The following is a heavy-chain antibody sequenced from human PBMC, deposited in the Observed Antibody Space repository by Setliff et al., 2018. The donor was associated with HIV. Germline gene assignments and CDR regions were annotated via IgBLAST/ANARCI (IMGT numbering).Heavy chain of an antibody. CDR3: AGSRGYFVKAE. D-gene: IGHD3-22*01. V-gene: IGHV3-7*01. CDR2: IKQDGSEI. CDR1: GFTFSNYW. Sequence: PGGSLRLSCAASGFTFSNYWMDWVRQAPGKGLEWVATIKQDGSEIYYMDSVKGRFTISRDNARTSLYLQMNSLRGEDTAVYYCAGSRGYFVKAEWGQGTLVTVSS. J-gene: IGHJ4*02.